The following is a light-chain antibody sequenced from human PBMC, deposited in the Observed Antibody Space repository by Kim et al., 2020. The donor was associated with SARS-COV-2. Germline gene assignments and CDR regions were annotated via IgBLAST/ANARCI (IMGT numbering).Light chain of an antibody. CDR3: QSYDSTSVV. J-gene: IGLJ2*01. Sequence: GKTVTVSCTRSSGSSASNCVQWYQQRPCSAPTTVIYVDNQRPSGVPDRFSGSIDSTSNSASLTISGLKTEDEAVYYCQSYDSTSVVFGGGTQLTVL. CDR2: VDN. CDR1: SGSSASNC. V-gene: IGLV6-57*03.